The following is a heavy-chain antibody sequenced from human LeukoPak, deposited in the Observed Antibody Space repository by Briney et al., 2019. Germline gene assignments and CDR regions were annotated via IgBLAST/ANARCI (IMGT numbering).Heavy chain of an antibody. V-gene: IGHV1-2*02. Sequence: ASVKVSCKALGYTFTDHYFHWLRQAPGQGVEWMGWIHPGRGDTNIAQKFQGRVTMTRDTSISTAYMELSRLRSDDTAVYYCARGLYGLVDFDYWGQGTLVTVSS. J-gene: IGHJ4*02. CDR2: IHPGRGDT. CDR3: ARGLYGLVDFDY. D-gene: IGHD3-16*01. CDR1: GYTFTDHY.